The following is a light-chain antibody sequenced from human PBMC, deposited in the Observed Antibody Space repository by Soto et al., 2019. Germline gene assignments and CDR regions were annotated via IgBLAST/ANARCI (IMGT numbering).Light chain of an antibody. CDR1: RSSIGSNT. CDR2: SNN. CDR3: AAWDASLGGFYV. J-gene: IGLJ1*01. Sequence: QSVLTQPPSVSGTPGQMVTISCSGSRSSIGSNTVNWYQHLPGSAPKLLIYSNNHRPSGVPDRFSASKAGASASLAISGLQSEDEGDYYCAAWDASLGGFYVFGSGTKSPS. V-gene: IGLV1-44*01.